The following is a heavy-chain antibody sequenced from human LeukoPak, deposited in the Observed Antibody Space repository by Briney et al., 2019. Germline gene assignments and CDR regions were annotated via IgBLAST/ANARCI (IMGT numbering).Heavy chain of an antibody. D-gene: IGHD2-15*01. Sequence: GRSLRLSCAASGFTFSSYAMHWVRQAPGKGLEWVAVISYDGSNKYYADSVKGRFTISRDNSKNTLYLQMNSLRAEDTAVYYCARDQSAGGPFDYWGQGTLVTVSS. CDR2: ISYDGSNK. V-gene: IGHV3-30*04. CDR1: GFTFSSYA. J-gene: IGHJ4*02. CDR3: ARDQSAGGPFDY.